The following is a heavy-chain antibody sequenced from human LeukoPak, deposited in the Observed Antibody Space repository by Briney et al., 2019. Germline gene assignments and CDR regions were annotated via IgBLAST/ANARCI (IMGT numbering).Heavy chain of an antibody. V-gene: IGHV4-38-2*01. Sequence: SETLSLTCAVSGYSISSGYYWGWIRQPPGEGLEWIGSIHHSGNRYYNPSLKSRVTISLDTSKNQFSLKLSSVTAADTAFYYCARVKYYSSGYYIGEFYFDYWGQGTLVTVSS. CDR2: IHHSGNR. CDR1: GYSISSGYY. J-gene: IGHJ4*02. CDR3: ARVKYYSSGYYIGEFYFDY. D-gene: IGHD3-22*01.